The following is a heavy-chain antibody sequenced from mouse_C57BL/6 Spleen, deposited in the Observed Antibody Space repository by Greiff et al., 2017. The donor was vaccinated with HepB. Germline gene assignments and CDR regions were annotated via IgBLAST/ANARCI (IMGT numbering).Heavy chain of an antibody. CDR1: GFTFSSYA. V-gene: IGHV5-9-1*02. CDR3: TREGITTVVATLYYYAMDY. J-gene: IGHJ4*01. D-gene: IGHD1-1*01. CDR2: ISSGGDYI. Sequence: EVKLVESGEGLVKPGGSLKLSCAASGFTFSSYAMSWVRQTPEKRLEWVAYISSGGDYIYYADTVNGRFPISRDNARNTLYLQMSSLKSEDTAMYYCTREGITTVVATLYYYAMDYWGQGTSVTVSS.